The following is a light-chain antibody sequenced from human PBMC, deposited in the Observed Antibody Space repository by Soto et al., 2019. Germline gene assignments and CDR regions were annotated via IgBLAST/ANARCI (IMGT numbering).Light chain of an antibody. CDR3: CSYAGSYTLV. CDR2: EVY. J-gene: IGLJ2*01. CDR1: SSDVGGYNY. V-gene: IGLV2-8*01. Sequence: QSVLTQPPSASGSPGQSVTISCTGTSSDVGGYNYVSWYQHHPDKAPKLIIYEVYKRPSGVPDRFSGSKSGNTASLTVSGLQAEDEADYYCCSYAGSYTLVFGGGTKLTVL.